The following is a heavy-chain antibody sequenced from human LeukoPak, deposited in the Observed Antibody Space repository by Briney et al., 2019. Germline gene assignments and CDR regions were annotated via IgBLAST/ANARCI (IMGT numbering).Heavy chain of an antibody. CDR1: GFTFDDYA. CDR3: AKEGRRNYYDSSGYAFEY. Sequence: GGSLRLSCAASGFTFDDYAMHWVRQAPGKGLEWVSGISWNSGSIGYADSVKGRSTSSRDKAKNSLYLQMHSLRAEDTAVYYCAKEGRRNYYDSSGYAFEYWGQGTLVTVSS. J-gene: IGHJ4*02. CDR2: ISWNSGSI. V-gene: IGHV3-9*01. D-gene: IGHD3-22*01.